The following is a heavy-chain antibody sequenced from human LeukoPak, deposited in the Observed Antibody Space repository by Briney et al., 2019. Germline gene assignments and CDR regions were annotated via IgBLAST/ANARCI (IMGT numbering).Heavy chain of an antibody. D-gene: IGHD5-12*01. V-gene: IGHV4-31*03. J-gene: IGHJ4*02. CDR1: GGSISSGGYY. CDR3: ARATRRGYSGYDTGYYFDY. CDR2: IYYSGST. Sequence: SETLSLTCTVSGGSISSGGYYWSWIRQRPGKGLEWIGYIYYSGSTYYNPSLKSRVTISVDTSKNQFSLKLSSVTAADTAVYYCARATRRGYSGYDTGYYFDYWGQGTLVTVSS.